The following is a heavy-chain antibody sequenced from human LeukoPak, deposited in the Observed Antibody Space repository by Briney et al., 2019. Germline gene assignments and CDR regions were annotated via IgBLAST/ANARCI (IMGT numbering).Heavy chain of an antibody. D-gene: IGHD2-8*02. Sequence: GGSLRLSCIASGFTFSNYGMSWVSQAPGKGLEWVSIISGSGDRTLHADSVKGRFTVSRDNSKNTVYLQKNSLRAEDTAVYYCAKDLRNIRTLVDLQMIWGQGTLVIVSS. CDR3: AKDLRNIRTLVDLQMI. J-gene: IGHJ3*02. CDR2: ISGSGDRT. V-gene: IGHV3-23*01. CDR1: GFTFSNYG.